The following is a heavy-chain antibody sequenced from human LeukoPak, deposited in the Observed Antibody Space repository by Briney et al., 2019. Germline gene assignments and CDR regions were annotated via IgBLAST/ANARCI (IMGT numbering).Heavy chain of an antibody. CDR1: GDTFSSYT. J-gene: IGHJ3*02. CDR3: ANLFGSDDAFDI. Sequence: VASVKVSCKASGDTFSSYTISWVRQAPGQGLEWMGRIIPILGIANYARKFQGRVTITADKSTSTAYMELSSLRSEDTAVYYCANLFGSDDAFDIWGQGTMVTVSS. D-gene: IGHD3-3*01. V-gene: IGHV1-69*02. CDR2: IIPILGIA.